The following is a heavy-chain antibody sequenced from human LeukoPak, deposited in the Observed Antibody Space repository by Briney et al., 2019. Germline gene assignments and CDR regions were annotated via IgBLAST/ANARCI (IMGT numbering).Heavy chain of an antibody. CDR2: IKSKTDGGTT. D-gene: IGHD3-22*01. J-gene: IGHJ4*02. V-gene: IGHV3-15*01. CDR3: TAVGYYDSSYTCY. Sequence: SWVRQAPGKGLEWVGRIKSKTDGGTTDYAAPVKGRFTISRDDSKNTLYLQMNSLKTEDTAVYYCTAVGYYDSSYTCYWGQGTLVTVSS.